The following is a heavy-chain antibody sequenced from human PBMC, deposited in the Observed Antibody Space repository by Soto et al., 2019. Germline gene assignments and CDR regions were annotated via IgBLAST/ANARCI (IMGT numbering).Heavy chain of an antibody. CDR2: LSHTGIT. D-gene: IGHD2-8*01. CDR3: ARESEMVLSDLYYFDY. Sequence: QVQLQESGPGLVKPSETLSLICTVSNDSITNYYWNWIRQPPGKGLEWIGYLSHTGITNYNPSLTGRVITSGDTSKNQFSLRLSSVTAADTATYYCARESEMVLSDLYYFDYWGRGTLVTVSS. V-gene: IGHV4-59*01. CDR1: NDSITNYY. J-gene: IGHJ4*02.